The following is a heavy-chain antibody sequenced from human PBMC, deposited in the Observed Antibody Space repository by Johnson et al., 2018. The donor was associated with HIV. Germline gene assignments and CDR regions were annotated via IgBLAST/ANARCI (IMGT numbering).Heavy chain of an antibody. CDR3: RSSSSSSPGAFDI. V-gene: IGHV3-30*14. J-gene: IGHJ3*02. D-gene: IGHD6-6*01. CDR2: ISYDGSNK. Sequence: QVQLVESGGGVVQPGRSLRLSCEASGFTFSSYAMHWVRQAPGKGLEWVAVISYDGSNKYYADSVKGRFTISRDNSKNTLYRQMNSLRAEDTAVSYCRSSSSSSPGAFDIWGQGTMVTVSS. CDR1: GFTFSSYA.